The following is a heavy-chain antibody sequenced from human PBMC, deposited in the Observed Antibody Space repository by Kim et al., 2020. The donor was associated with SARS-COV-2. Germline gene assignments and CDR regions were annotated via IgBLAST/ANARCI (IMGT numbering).Heavy chain of an antibody. CDR1: GFTFGNYA. CDR2: IKGGGGGT. D-gene: IGHD3-10*01. V-gene: IGHV3-23*01. CDR3: VKCSSNYGNDAFDV. J-gene: IGHJ3*01. Sequence: GGSPRLSCAASGFTFGNYAMNWVRQAPGKGLEWVAYIKGGGGGTHYADSVKGRFTISRDNSKNTLYLEMNSLRAEETALYYCVKCSSNYGNDAFDVWGPGTMVTVSS.